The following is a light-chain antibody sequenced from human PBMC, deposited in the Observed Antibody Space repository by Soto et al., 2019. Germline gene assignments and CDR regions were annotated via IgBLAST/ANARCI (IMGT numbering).Light chain of an antibody. J-gene: IGKJ1*01. V-gene: IGKV3-20*01. Sequence: IELTQSPGTLSLSPGERATLSCRASQSVSSSYLAWYQQKPGQAPRLLIYGASSRATGIPDRFSGSGSGTDFTLTISRLEPEDFAVYYCQQYGSSPPWTFGQGTKVEIK. CDR3: QQYGSSPPWT. CDR2: GAS. CDR1: QSVSSSY.